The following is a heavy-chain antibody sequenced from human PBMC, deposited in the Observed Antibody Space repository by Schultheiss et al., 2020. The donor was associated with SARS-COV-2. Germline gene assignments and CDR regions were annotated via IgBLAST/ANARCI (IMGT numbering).Heavy chain of an antibody. CDR3: ERKNRGGGKDKYFDY. V-gene: IGHV4-34*01. D-gene: IGHD2-15*01. Sequence: SETLSLTCTVSGGSISGYYWSWIRQPPGKGLEWIGEINHSGSTNYNPSLKSRVTISVDTSKNQFSLKLSSVTAADTAVYYCERKNRGGGKDKYFDYWGQGTLVTVSS. CDR2: INHSGST. J-gene: IGHJ4*02. CDR1: GGSISGYY.